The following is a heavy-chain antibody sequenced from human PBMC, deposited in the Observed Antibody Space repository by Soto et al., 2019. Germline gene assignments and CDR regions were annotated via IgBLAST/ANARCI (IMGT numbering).Heavy chain of an antibody. CDR2: ISSSSSTI. CDR1: GFTFSSYS. Sequence: EVQLVESGGGLVQPGGSLRLSCAASGFTFSSYSMNWVRQAPGKGLEWVSYISSSSSTIYYADSVKGRFTISRDNAKNSLYLQMNSLRDEDTAVYYCARDRRVGAFDWFDPWGQGTLVTVSS. D-gene: IGHD3-3*01. J-gene: IGHJ5*02. CDR3: ARDRRVGAFDWFDP. V-gene: IGHV3-48*02.